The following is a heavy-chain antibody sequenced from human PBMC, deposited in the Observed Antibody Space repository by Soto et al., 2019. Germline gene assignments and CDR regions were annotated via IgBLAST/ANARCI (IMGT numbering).Heavy chain of an antibody. CDR1: GSRFSNYV. V-gene: IGHV1-69*01. CDR2: IIPIFNST. CDR3: SREGRGKKAGYNGLVSLGY. Sequence: QVQLVQSGAEVKTPGSSLKVSCKVSGSRFSNYVISWVRQAPGHGLEWLGRIIPIFNSTKYAQSFQGRVTITEDESTCTAALELSSLRSDDTAVYYCSREGRGKKAGYNGLVSLGYWGQGTLVTVSS. J-gene: IGHJ4*02. D-gene: IGHD2-2*02.